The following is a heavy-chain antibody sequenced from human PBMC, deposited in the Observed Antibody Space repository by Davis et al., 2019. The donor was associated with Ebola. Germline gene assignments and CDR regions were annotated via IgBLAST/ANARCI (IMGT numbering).Heavy chain of an antibody. D-gene: IGHD3-9*01. V-gene: IGHV3-33*08. CDR1: GFTFSSYW. J-gene: IGHJ4*02. CDR2: IWYDGSNK. Sequence: GGSLRLSCAASGFTFSSYWMSWVRQAPGKGLEWVAVIWYDGSNKYYADSVKGRFTISRDNSKNTLYLQMNSLRAEDTAVYYCARQYYDILTGPRSYYFDYWGQGTLVTVSS. CDR3: ARQYYDILTGPRSYYFDY.